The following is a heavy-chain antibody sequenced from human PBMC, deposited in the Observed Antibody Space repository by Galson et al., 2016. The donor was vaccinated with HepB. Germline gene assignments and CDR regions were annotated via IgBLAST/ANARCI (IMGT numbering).Heavy chain of an antibody. CDR2: ISFDGSGK. Sequence: SLRLSCAASGFTFSSYAVHWVRQAPGKGLEWVAVISFDGSGKKYADSVKGRFTISRDNSKNTLYLQMNSLRPEDTALYYCARAPGGGFAWGPLDYWGQGTLVTVSS. CDR1: GFTFSSYA. CDR3: ARAPGGGFAWGPLDY. D-gene: IGHD5-24*01. V-gene: IGHV3-30*04. J-gene: IGHJ4*02.